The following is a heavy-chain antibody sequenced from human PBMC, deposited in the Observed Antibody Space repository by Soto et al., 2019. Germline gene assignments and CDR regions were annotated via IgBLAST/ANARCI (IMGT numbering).Heavy chain of an antibody. CDR3: ARGNPRSGYSYGSNWFDP. CDR2: INHSGST. J-gene: IGHJ5*02. V-gene: IGHV4-34*01. CDR1: GGSFSGYY. Sequence: SETLSLTCAVYGGSFSGYYWSWIRQPPVKGLEWIGEINHSGSTNYNPSLKGRVTISVDTSKNQFSLKLSSVTAADTAVYYCARGNPRSGYSYGSNWFDPWGQGTLVTVSS. D-gene: IGHD5-18*01.